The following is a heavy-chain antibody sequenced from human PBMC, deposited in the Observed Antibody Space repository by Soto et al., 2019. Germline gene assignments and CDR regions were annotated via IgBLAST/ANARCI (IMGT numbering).Heavy chain of an antibody. V-gene: IGHV3-23*01. Sequence: PGGSLRLSCAASGFTFNSYAMSWVRQAPGKGLEWVSAISGSGGSTYYADSVKGRFTISRDNSKNTLYLQMNSLRAEDTAVYYCAKTSRYYYDSSGYPRSHFDYWGQGTLVTVSS. J-gene: IGHJ4*02. CDR3: AKTSRYYYDSSGYPRSHFDY. CDR2: ISGSGGST. D-gene: IGHD3-22*01. CDR1: GFTFNSYA.